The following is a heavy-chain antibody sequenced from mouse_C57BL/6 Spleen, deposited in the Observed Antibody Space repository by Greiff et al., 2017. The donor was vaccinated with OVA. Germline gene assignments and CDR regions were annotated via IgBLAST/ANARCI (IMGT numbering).Heavy chain of an antibody. Sequence: QVQLQQSGPELVKPGASVKISCKASGYAFSSSWMNWVKQRPGKGLGWIGRIYPGDGDTNYNGKFKGKATLTADKSSSTAYMQLSSLTSEDSAVYFCGITSQYYAMDDWGQGTSVTVSS. D-gene: IGHD3-2*02. CDR3: GITSQYYAMDD. J-gene: IGHJ4*01. V-gene: IGHV1-82*01. CDR1: GYAFSSSW. CDR2: IYPGDGDT.